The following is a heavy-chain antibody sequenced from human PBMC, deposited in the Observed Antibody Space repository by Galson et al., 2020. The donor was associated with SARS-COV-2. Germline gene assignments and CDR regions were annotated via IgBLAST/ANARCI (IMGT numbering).Heavy chain of an antibody. D-gene: IGHD2-8*02. CDR3: ARVWSESFYYGMDV. J-gene: IGHJ6*02. Sequence: GASLKISCVGSGFTFSDYTMNWVRQAPGKGLEWVSSITSSDAYNYYADSVRGRFAISRDNARNSLYLQLSSLRAEDTAVYFCARVWSESFYYGMDVWGQGTTVTVSS. CDR2: ITSSDAYN. CDR1: GFTFSDYT. V-gene: IGHV3-21*01.